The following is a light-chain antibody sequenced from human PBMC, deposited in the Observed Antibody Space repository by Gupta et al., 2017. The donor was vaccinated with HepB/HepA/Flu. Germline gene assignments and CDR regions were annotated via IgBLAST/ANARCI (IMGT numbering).Light chain of an antibody. CDR3: QQRSNWPRT. V-gene: IGKV3-11*01. CDR2: DAS. CDR1: QSVSSY. Sequence: EIVLTQSPATLSLSPGERAPLFCRTSQSVSSYLAWYQQKPGQAPRLLIYDASNRATGIPARFSGSGSGTDFTLTISSREPEDFAVYYCQQRSNWPRTFGQGTKVEIK. J-gene: IGKJ1*01.